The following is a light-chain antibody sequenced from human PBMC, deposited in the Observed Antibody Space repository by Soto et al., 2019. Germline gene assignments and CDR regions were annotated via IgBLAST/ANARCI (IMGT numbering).Light chain of an antibody. Sequence: QSVLTQSPSASASPGQSVTISCTGSSGDVGAYNYVSWYQQHPGKAPKLIIYEVNKRPSGVPDRFSGSKSGITASLTVSGLQADDDADYYCGAHAGSNTWVFGGGTKLTVL. J-gene: IGLJ3*02. CDR1: SGDVGAYNY. CDR2: EVN. V-gene: IGLV2-8*01. CDR3: GAHAGSNTWV.